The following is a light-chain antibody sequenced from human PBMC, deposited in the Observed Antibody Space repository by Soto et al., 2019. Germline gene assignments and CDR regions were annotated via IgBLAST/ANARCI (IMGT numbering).Light chain of an antibody. CDR3: QQLSNWLT. CDR2: DAA. Sequence: EIVLTQSPATLSLSPGERATLSCRASQSISSYLAWYQQKPGQAPRLLIFDAANRATGIPARLSDSGSGTDFTLTISSLEPEDFAVYYCQQLSNWLTFGGGTKVEIK. J-gene: IGKJ4*01. CDR1: QSISSY. V-gene: IGKV3-11*01.